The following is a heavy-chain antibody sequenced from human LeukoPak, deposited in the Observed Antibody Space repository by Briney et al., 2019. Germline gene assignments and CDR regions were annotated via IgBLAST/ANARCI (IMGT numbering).Heavy chain of an antibody. CDR1: GGSISSYY. J-gene: IGHJ5*02. D-gene: IGHD6-19*01. Sequence: SETLPLTCTVSGGSISSYYWSWIRQPPGKGLEWMGYIYYSGSTNYNPSLKSRVTISVDTSKNQFSLKLSSVTAADTAVYYCARDGKGVAGTNWFDPWGQGTLVTVSS. V-gene: IGHV4-59*01. CDR3: ARDGKGVAGTNWFDP. CDR2: IYYSGST.